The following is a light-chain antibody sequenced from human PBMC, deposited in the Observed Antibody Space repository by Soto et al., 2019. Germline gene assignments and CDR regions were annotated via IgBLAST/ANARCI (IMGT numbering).Light chain of an antibody. CDR1: QSISSY. J-gene: IGKJ1*01. Sequence: DIQRTQSPSSLSASVGDRVTITCRASQSISSYLNWYQQKPGKAPKLLIYAASSLQSGVPSRFSGSGSGTDVTITISSLQKEDGATYYCQQSYSTTKTFGQGTKVDIK. CDR2: AAS. CDR3: QQSYSTTKT. V-gene: IGKV1-39*01.